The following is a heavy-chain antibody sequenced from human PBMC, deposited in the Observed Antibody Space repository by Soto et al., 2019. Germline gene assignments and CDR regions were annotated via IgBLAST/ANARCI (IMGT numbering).Heavy chain of an antibody. CDR2: IYPGDSDT. V-gene: IGHV5-51*01. CDR1: GYSFTSYW. D-gene: IGHD2-2*01. CDR3: AREGGYCSSTSCQGIDY. J-gene: IGHJ4*02. Sequence: PGESLKISCKASGYSFTSYWIACVRQMPGKGLEWMGIIYPGDSDTRYSPSFQGQVTISADRSISTAYLHWSSLKASDTAMYYCAREGGYCSSTSCQGIDYWGQGTLVTVSS.